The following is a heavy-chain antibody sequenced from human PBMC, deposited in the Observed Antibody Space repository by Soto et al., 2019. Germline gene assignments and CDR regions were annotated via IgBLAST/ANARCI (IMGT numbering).Heavy chain of an antibody. V-gene: IGHV1-69*13. CDR1: GGTFSSYA. J-gene: IGHJ5*02. D-gene: IGHD1-7*01. CDR3: ARLITGTMYWFDP. CDR2: IIPIFGTA. Sequence: SVKVSCKASGGTFSSYAISWVRQAPGQGLEWMGGIIPIFGTANYAQKFQGRVTITADESTSTAYMELSSLRSEDTAVYCCARLITGTMYWFDPWGQGTLVTVSS.